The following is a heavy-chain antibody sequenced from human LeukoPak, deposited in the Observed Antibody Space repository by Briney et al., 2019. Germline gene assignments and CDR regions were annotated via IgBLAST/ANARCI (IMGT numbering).Heavy chain of an antibody. Sequence: GESLKISCKGSGYRFTTYWIGWVRQMPGKGLEWMGIIYPDDFDTRYSPSFEGQVTISADKSMSAAYLQWSSLKASDTAMYYCVRLPGILEWPYFDCWGQGTLVTVSS. D-gene: IGHD3-3*01. CDR3: VRLPGILEWPYFDC. CDR1: GYRFTTYW. V-gene: IGHV5-51*01. CDR2: IYPDDFDT. J-gene: IGHJ4*02.